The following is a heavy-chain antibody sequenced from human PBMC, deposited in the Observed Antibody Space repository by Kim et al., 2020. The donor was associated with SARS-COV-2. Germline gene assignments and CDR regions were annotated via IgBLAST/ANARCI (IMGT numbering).Heavy chain of an antibody. V-gene: IGHV4-39*01. J-gene: IGHJ5*02. CDR1: GGSISSSSYY. Sequence: SETLSLTCTVSGGSISSSSYYWGWIRQPPGKGLEWIGSIYYSGSTYYNPSLKSRVTISVDTSKNQFSLKLSSVTAADTAVYYCARGQLLLNPNWFDPWGRGPLVTVPS. CDR3: ARGQLLLNPNWFDP. D-gene: IGHD2-15*01. CDR2: IYYSGST.